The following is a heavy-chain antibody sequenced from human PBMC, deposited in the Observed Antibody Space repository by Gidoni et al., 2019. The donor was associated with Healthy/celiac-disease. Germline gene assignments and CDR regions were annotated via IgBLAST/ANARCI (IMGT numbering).Heavy chain of an antibody. D-gene: IGHD2-2*01. CDR2: ISYDGSNK. Sequence: QVKLVESGGGVVQPGRSLRLSCAASGFTFCSYAMHWVRQAPGKGLVWVAVISYDGSNKYDADSVKGRFNISRDNSKNTLYLQMNSLRAEDTAVYYCARGMRYCSSTSCYRPNAFDIWGQGTMVTVSS. J-gene: IGHJ3*02. CDR1: GFTFCSYA. CDR3: ARGMRYCSSTSCYRPNAFDI. V-gene: IGHV3-30*01.